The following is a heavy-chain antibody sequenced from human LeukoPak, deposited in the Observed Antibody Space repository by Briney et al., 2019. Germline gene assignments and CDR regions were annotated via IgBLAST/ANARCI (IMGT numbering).Heavy chain of an antibody. Sequence: ASVKVSCKASGYTFTGYFMHWVRLAPGQGLEWMGWINPNSGGTNYAQKFQGRVTMTRDTSISTAYMELSRLGSDDTAVYYCARSVGSSSVVLYMDVWGQGTLVTVSS. CDR3: ARSVGSSSVVLYMDV. J-gene: IGHJ4*02. D-gene: IGHD6-6*01. CDR1: GYTFTGYF. V-gene: IGHV1-2*02. CDR2: INPNSGGT.